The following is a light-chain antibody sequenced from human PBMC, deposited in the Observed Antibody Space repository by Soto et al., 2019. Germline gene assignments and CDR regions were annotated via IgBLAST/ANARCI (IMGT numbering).Light chain of an antibody. CDR3: QRYNTYFWT. CDR2: DAS. V-gene: IGKV1-5*01. J-gene: IGKJ1*01. Sequence: DIQMTQSPSTLSASVGDRVTITCRASQSISNWLAWYQQKPGKAPKLLIYDASSLESGVPTNFSGSGSGTEFTLTISSLQPDDFATYYCQRYNTYFWTFGQGTKVEIK. CDR1: QSISNW.